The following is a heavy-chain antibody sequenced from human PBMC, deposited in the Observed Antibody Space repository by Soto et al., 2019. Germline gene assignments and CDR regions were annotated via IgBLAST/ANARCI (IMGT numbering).Heavy chain of an antibody. CDR2: INPNSGGT. J-gene: IGHJ4*02. Sequence: ASVKVSCKASGYTFTGYYVHWVRQAPGQGLEWMGWINPNSGGTYYAQNFQGRVTMTRDTSISTAYMELSRLRIDDTAVYYCARSYIASRPSDYWGQGTLDTVSS. D-gene: IGHD6-13*01. CDR3: ARSYIASRPSDY. CDR1: GYTFTGYY. V-gene: IGHV1-2*02.